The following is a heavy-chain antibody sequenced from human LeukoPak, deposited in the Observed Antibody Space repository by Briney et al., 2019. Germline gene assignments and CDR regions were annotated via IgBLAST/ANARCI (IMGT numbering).Heavy chain of an antibody. V-gene: IGHV4-59*01. J-gene: IGHJ5*02. D-gene: IGHD3-10*01. CDR3: ARTITMVRGVILPDWFDP. CDR1: GGPISSYY. CDR2: IYYSGST. Sequence: SETLSLTCTVSGGPISSYYWSWIRQPPGKGLEWIGYIYYSGSTNYNPSLKSRVTISVDTSKNQFSLKLSSVTAADTAVYYCARTITMVRGVILPDWFDPWGQGTLVTISS.